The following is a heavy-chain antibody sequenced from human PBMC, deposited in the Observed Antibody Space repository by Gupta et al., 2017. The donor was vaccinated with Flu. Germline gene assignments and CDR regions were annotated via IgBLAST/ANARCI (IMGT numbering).Heavy chain of an antibody. D-gene: IGHD3-10*01. J-gene: IGHJ4*02. V-gene: IGHV4-34*01. CDR1: GGSFSGYY. CDR2: INHSGST. Sequence: QVQLQQWGAGLLKPSETLSLTCAVYGGSFSGYYWSWIRQPPGKGLEWIGEINHSGSTNYNPSLKSRVTISVDTSKNQFSLKLSSVTAADTAVYYCARGRNYYGSGSYYKSYYFDYWGQGALVTVSS. CDR3: ARGRNYYGSGSYYKSYYFDY.